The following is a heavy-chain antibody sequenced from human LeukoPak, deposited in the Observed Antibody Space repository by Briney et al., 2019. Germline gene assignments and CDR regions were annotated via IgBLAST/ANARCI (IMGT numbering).Heavy chain of an antibody. Sequence: GGSLRLSCAASGFTFSSYWMSWVRQAPGKGLEWVANIKQDGSEKYYVDSVKGRFTISRGNAKNSLYLQMNSLRAEDTAVYYCARSVSAYSSSWYPKYYYYYYMDVWGKGTTVTVSS. CDR2: IKQDGSEK. J-gene: IGHJ6*03. CDR1: GFTFSSYW. CDR3: ARSVSAYSSSWYPKYYYYYYMDV. D-gene: IGHD6-13*01. V-gene: IGHV3-7*01.